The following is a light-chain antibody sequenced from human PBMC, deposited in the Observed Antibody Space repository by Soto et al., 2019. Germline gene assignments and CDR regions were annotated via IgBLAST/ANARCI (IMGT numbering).Light chain of an antibody. V-gene: IGLV2-14*01. Sequence: QSALTQPASVSGSPGQSITLSCTGTSSDIGGYDYVSWYQRYPGKAPKLIIYDVNNRPSGVSNRFSGSRSGNTASLTISGLQAEDEADYYCTSYASSSTHVVFGGVTKLTVL. J-gene: IGLJ2*01. CDR1: SSDIGGYDY. CDR3: TSYASSSTHVV. CDR2: DVN.